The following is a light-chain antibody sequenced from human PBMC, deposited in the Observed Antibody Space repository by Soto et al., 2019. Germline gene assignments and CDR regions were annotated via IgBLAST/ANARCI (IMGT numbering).Light chain of an antibody. CDR3: CSYAGSSTFV. CDR2: GGS. J-gene: IGLJ1*01. CDR1: SSDVGTYKH. Sequence: QSALTQPASVSGSPGQSITISCTGTSSDVGTYKHVSWYQQHPGKAPKLMIYGGSKRPSGVSNRFSGSKSGNTASLTISGLQAEDEADYYCCSYAGSSTFVFGTGTKVTVL. V-gene: IGLV2-23*03.